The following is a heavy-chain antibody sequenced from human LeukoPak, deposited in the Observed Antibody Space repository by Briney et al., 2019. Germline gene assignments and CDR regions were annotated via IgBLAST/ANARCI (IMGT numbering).Heavy chain of an antibody. CDR2: ISGSGGST. V-gene: IGHV3-23*01. J-gene: IGHJ4*02. D-gene: IGHD5-18*01. Sequence: GGSLRLSCAASGFTFSSYAMSWVRQAPGKGLEWVSAISGSGGSTYYADSVKGRFTISRDNSKNTLYLQMNSLRAEDTAVYYCAKETSGYSYFRPEPFDYWGQGTLVTVSS. CDR3: AKETSGYSYFRPEPFDY. CDR1: GFTFSSYA.